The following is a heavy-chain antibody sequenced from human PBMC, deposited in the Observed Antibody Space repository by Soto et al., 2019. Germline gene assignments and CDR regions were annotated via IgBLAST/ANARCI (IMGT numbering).Heavy chain of an antibody. V-gene: IGHV3-64D*06. CDR2: ISSNGIST. CDR1: GFALSSYA. Sequence: LRLSCSASGFALSSYAMHWVRQAPGKGLEYVSSISSNGISTYYADSVKGRFTISRDNSQNTLYIQMNSLRPDDTALYYCVKDEGFCTGGNCYSVARGGFDLWGQGTMVTVSS. J-gene: IGHJ3*01. CDR3: VKDEGFCTGGNCYSVARGGFDL. D-gene: IGHD2-15*01.